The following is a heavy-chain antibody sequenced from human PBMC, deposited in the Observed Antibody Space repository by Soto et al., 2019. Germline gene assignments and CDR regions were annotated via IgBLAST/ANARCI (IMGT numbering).Heavy chain of an antibody. D-gene: IGHD3-9*01. V-gene: IGHV4-34*01. CDR2: INHSGST. CDR3: ARSLYYDILTGYYHYGMDV. J-gene: IGHJ6*02. CDR1: GGSFSGYY. Sequence: SETLSLTCAVYGGSFSGYYWSWIRQPPGKGLEWIGEINHSGSTNYNPSLKSRVTISVDTSKNQSSLKLSSVTAADTAVYYCARSLYYDILTGYYHYGMDVWGQGTTVTVSS.